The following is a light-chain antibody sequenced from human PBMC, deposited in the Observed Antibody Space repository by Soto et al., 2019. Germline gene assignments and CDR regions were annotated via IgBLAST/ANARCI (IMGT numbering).Light chain of an antibody. J-gene: IGKJ4*01. CDR1: QSVSSSY. Sequence: EIVLTQSPGTLSLSPGERATLSCRASQSVSSSYLAWYQQKPGQAPRLLIYGASSRATGIPDRCSGSGSGTDFTLTISRLEPEDFALYYCQHYGSSPRTFGGGTKVEVK. CDR3: QHYGSSPRT. CDR2: GAS. V-gene: IGKV3-20*01.